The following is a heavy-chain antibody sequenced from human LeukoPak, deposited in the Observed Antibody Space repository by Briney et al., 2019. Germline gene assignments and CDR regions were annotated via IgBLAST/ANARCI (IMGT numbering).Heavy chain of an antibody. D-gene: IGHD3-9*01. J-gene: IGHJ6*04. Sequence: PGGSLRLSCAASGFTFSSYEMNWVRQAPGKGLEWVSYISCSGSTIYYADSVKGRFTISRDNAKNSLYLQMNSLRAEDTAVYYCARETPYDILTGYYNYYYYYGMDVWGKGTTVTVSS. CDR1: GFTFSSYE. CDR2: ISCSGSTI. CDR3: ARETPYDILTGYYNYYYYYGMDV. V-gene: IGHV3-48*03.